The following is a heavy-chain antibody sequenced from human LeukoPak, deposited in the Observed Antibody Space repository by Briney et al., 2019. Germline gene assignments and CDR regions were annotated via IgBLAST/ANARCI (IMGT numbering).Heavy chain of an antibody. V-gene: IGHV3-30*02. CDR2: IRYDGSNK. Sequence: PGRSLRLSCAASGFTFSSYGMHWVRQAPGKGLEWVAFIRYDGSNKYYADSVKGRFTISRDNSKNTLYLQMNSLRAEDTAVYYCAKDPDYYGSGSYVDYWGQGTLVTVSS. CDR3: AKDPDYYGSGSYVDY. J-gene: IGHJ4*02. D-gene: IGHD3-10*01. CDR1: GFTFSSYG.